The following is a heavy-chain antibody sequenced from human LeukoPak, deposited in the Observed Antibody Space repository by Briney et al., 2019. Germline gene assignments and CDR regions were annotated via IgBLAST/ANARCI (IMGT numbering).Heavy chain of an antibody. J-gene: IGHJ3*02. D-gene: IGHD2-2*01. V-gene: IGHV1-2*02. CDR2: INPNSGGT. CDR3: AIRREDIVVVPAAAYDAFDI. Sequence: ASVKVSCKASGYTFTAYYMHWVRQAPGQGLEWMGWINPNSGGTNYAQKFQGRVTMTRDTSISTAYMELRRLRSDDTAVYYCAIRREDIVVVPAAAYDAFDIWGQGTMVTVSS. CDR1: GYTFTAYY.